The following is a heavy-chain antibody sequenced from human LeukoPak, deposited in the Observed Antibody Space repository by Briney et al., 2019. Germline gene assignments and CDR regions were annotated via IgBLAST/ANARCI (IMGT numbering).Heavy chain of an antibody. Sequence: GGSLRLSCAASGFIFSSYAMSWVRQAPGKGLEWVSGISGSDGYTYYADSVKGRFTISRDNSKNTLSLQMNSLRAEDTAVYYCASSGYSYGYGSPFWYWGQGTLVTVSS. J-gene: IGHJ4*02. CDR2: ISGSDGYT. CDR1: GFIFSSYA. D-gene: IGHD5-18*01. V-gene: IGHV3-23*01. CDR3: ASSGYSYGYGSPFWY.